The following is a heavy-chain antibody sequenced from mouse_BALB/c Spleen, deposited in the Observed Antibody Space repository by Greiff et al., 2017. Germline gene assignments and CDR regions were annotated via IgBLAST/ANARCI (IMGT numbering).Heavy chain of an antibody. CDR1: GFSLTSYG. J-gene: IGHJ1*01. D-gene: IGHD1-1*01. Sequence: QVQLQQSGPGLVAPSQSLSITCTVSGFSLTSYGVHWVRQPPGKGLEWLGVIWAGGSTNYNSALMSRLSISKDNSKSQVFLKMNSLQTDDTAMYYCARDHYYGSSYRYFDVWGAGTTVTVSS. V-gene: IGHV2-9*02. CDR2: IWAGGST. CDR3: ARDHYYGSSYRYFDV.